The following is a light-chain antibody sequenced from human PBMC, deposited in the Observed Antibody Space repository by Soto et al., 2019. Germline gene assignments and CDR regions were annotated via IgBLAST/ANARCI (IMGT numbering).Light chain of an antibody. Sequence: AIQSPQCPSSVSASEEDRVTITCRASQGISSALAWYQQKPGKAPKLLIYAASSLQSGVPSRFSGSGSGTDFTLTISGLQPEDLATYYCQQANSFPWTFGQGTKVDIK. J-gene: IGKJ1*01. CDR1: QGISSA. CDR3: QQANSFPWT. V-gene: IGKV1-13*02. CDR2: AAS.